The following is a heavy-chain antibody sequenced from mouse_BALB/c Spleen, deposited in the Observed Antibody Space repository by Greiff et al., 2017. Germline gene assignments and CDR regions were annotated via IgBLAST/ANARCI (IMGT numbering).Heavy chain of an antibody. J-gene: IGHJ3*01. Sequence: VQLQQPGAELVKPGASVKLSCKASGYTFTSYYMYWVKQRPGQGLEWIGGINPSNGGTNFNEKFKSKATLTVDKSSSTAYMQLSSLTSEDSAVYYCTRSYGNYAAWFAYWGQGTLVTVSA. D-gene: IGHD2-10*02. CDR1: GYTFTSYY. V-gene: IGHV1S81*02. CDR3: TRSYGNYAAWFAY. CDR2: INPSNGGT.